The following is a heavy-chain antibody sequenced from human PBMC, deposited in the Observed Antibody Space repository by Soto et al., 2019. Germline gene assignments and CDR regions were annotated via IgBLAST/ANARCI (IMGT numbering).Heavy chain of an antibody. CDR1: GFTVSSNY. V-gene: IGHV3-66*01. CDR3: ARDRAITFGGVIVDAFDI. D-gene: IGHD3-16*02. Sequence: GGSLRLSCAASGFTVSSNYMSWVRQAPGKGLEWVSVIYSGGSTYYADSVKGRFTISRDNSKNTLYLQMNSLRAEDTAVYYCARDRAITFGGVIVDAFDIWGQGTMVTVSS. J-gene: IGHJ3*02. CDR2: IYSGGST.